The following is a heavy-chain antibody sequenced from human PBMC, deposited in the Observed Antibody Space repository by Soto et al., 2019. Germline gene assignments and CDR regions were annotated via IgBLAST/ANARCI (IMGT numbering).Heavy chain of an antibody. CDR2: TYYSGYT. Sequence: SEALSLTSTVSGASNSDHKWHWIRQPPGMGLEWIGYTYYSGYTSYNPSLKSRITISVDTSKNQFSLTLNSVTAADTAGYYCAREWSALDFWGQGTLVTVSS. CDR1: GASNSDHK. J-gene: IGHJ4*02. V-gene: IGHV4-59*11. CDR3: AREWSALDF. D-gene: IGHD2-15*01.